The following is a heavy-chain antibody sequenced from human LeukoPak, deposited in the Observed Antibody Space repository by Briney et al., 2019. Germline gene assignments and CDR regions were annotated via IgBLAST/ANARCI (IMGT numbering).Heavy chain of an antibody. V-gene: IGHV4-39*07. Sequence: SETLSLTCTVSGGSISTSPYSWGWIRQPPEKGLEWIGSIYYSGSIYSNPSLKSRVSISVDTSKNQFSLKLSSVTAADTAVYYCARAYYYDSSGYYPGAFDIWGQGTLVTVSS. CDR1: GGSISTSPYS. D-gene: IGHD3-22*01. J-gene: IGHJ3*02. CDR3: ARAYYYDSSGYYPGAFDI. CDR2: IYYSGSI.